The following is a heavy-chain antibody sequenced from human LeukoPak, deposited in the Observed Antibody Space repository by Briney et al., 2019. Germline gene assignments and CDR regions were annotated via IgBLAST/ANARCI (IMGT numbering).Heavy chain of an antibody. V-gene: IGHV3-48*04. CDR1: GFTFSSYS. CDR3: ARGEAVAGPFDY. D-gene: IGHD6-19*01. J-gene: IGHJ4*02. CDR2: ISSSGSTI. Sequence: GGSLRLSCAASGFTFSSYSMNWVRQAPGKGLEWVSYISSSGSTIYYADSVKGRFTISRDNAKNSLYLQINSLRAEDTAVYYCARGEAVAGPFDYWGQGTLVTVSS.